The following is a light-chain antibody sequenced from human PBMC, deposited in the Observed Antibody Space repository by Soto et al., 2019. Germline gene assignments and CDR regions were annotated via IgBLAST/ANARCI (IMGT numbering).Light chain of an antibody. Sequence: QSVLTQPASVSGSPGQSVTISCTGTSSDIGRYKFVSWFQQHPGKAPKLLIFEGTNRPSGVSNRFSGSKSGNTASLTISGLQAEDEADYYCCSYAGSYTYVFGTGTKVTVL. J-gene: IGLJ1*01. CDR1: SSDIGRYKF. V-gene: IGLV2-23*01. CDR3: CSYAGSYTYV. CDR2: EGT.